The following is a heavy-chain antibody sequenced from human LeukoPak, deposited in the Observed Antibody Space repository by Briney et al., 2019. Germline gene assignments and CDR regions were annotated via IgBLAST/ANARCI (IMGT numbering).Heavy chain of an antibody. CDR3: AKDYYDSSGYDAFDI. D-gene: IGHD3-22*01. V-gene: IGHV3-33*06. CDR2: IWYDGSNK. J-gene: IGHJ3*02. CDR1: GFTFSSYG. Sequence: GGSLRLSCAASGFTFSSYGMHWVRQAPGKGLEWVAVIWYDGSNKYYADSVKGRFTISRDNSKNTLYLQMNSLRAKDTAVYYCAKDYYDSSGYDAFDIWGQGTMVTVSS.